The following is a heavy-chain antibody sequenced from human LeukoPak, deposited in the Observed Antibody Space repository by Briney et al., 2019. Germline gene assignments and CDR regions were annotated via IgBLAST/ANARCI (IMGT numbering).Heavy chain of an antibody. CDR3: ARGASDCGSDCYFP. V-gene: IGHV4-38-2*02. Sequence: SETLSLTCTVSGYSINNGYYWGWIRQPPGKGLEWIGNIYHSGSTYYNPSLKSRVTISVDTSKNQFSLKLSSVTAADTAVYYCARGASDCGSDCYFPWGQGTLVSISS. CDR2: IYHSGST. J-gene: IGHJ5*02. CDR1: GYSINNGYY. D-gene: IGHD2-21*02.